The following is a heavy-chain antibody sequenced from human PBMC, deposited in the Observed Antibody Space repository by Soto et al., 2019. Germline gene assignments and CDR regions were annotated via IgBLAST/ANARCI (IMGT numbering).Heavy chain of an antibody. CDR1: GPIFSSYG. Sequence: EVQLVESGGGLVKPGGSLRLSCVASGPIFSSYGMNWLRQAPGKGLEWVSSIDSSGRYIYYADSLQGRFTISRDNAKNSMYLQMHSLRVEDTARYFCARDESAGSSTSDWGQGTLVTVSS. J-gene: IGHJ4*02. CDR3: ARDESAGSSTSD. D-gene: IGHD2-2*01. V-gene: IGHV3-21*01. CDR2: IDSSGRYI.